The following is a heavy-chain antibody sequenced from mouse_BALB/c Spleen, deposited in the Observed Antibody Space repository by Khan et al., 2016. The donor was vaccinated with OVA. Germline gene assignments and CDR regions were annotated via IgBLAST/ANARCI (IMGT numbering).Heavy chain of an antibody. CDR1: GYSITNNYA. Sequence: EEQLQESGPGLVKPSQSLSLTCTVTGYSITNNYAWNWIRQFPGNKLEWMGYISYSGSTNYNPSLKSRISITRDTSKNQFFLQLNSVTTEDTATYYCARGNYYGYYFDYWGQGTTLTVSS. CDR2: ISYSGST. D-gene: IGHD1-1*01. CDR3: ARGNYYGYYFDY. V-gene: IGHV3-2*02. J-gene: IGHJ2*01.